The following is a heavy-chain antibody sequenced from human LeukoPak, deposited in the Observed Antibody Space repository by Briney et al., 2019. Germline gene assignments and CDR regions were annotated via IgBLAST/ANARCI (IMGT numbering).Heavy chain of an antibody. V-gene: IGHV1-24*01. Sequence: ASVKVSCKVSVDTLTELSMHWVRQAPGKGLEWMGGFDPEDGETIYAQKFQGRVTMTEDTSTDTAYMELSSLRSEDTAVYYCATALSGMGATTPYYFDYWGQGTLVTVSS. CDR2: FDPEDGET. CDR3: ATALSGMGATTPYYFDY. J-gene: IGHJ4*02. D-gene: IGHD1-26*01. CDR1: VDTLTELS.